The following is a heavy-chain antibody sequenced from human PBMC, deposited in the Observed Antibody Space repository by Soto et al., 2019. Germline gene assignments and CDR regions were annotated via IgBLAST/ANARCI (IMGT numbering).Heavy chain of an antibody. CDR1: GYKFITYG. CDR2: ISTYSGNT. Sequence: ASVKVSCKASGYKFITYGITWVRQAPGQGLEWMGGISTYSGNTDYAQSLQDRVTMTTDTSTSTVYMELGSLRSDDTAVYYCARGLGTNGLDVWGQGAAVTVSS. CDR3: ARGLGTNGLDV. D-gene: IGHD3-16*01. J-gene: IGHJ6*02. V-gene: IGHV1-18*04.